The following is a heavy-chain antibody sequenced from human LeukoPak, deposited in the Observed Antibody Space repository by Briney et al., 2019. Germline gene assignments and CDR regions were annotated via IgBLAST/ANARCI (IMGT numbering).Heavy chain of an antibody. D-gene: IGHD3-22*01. J-gene: IGHJ5*02. V-gene: IGHV4-39*07. CDR2: IYASVTT. Sequence: SETLSLTCTVSGGSISSSSYYWGWIRQPPGKGLEWIGRIYASVTTDYNPSLKSRVTVSVDTSKNQFSLKLTSVTAADTAVYFCASERAYDSSGFDPWGQGILVTVSS. CDR1: GGSISSSSYY. CDR3: ASERAYDSSGFDP.